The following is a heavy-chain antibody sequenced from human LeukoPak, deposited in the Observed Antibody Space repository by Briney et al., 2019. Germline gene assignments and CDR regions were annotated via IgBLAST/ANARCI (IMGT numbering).Heavy chain of an antibody. J-gene: IGHJ3*02. CDR2: INTNGDTT. Sequence: GGSLRLSCAASGFTFSTYWIHWVRQAPGKGLEYVSSINTNGDTTNCADSVKGRFTISRDNSKNTLYLQMSSLRAEDTAVYYCVKDRSGTYAFDIWGRGTMVTVSS. V-gene: IGHV3-64D*09. CDR1: GFTFSTYW. D-gene: IGHD3-10*01. CDR3: VKDRSGTYAFDI.